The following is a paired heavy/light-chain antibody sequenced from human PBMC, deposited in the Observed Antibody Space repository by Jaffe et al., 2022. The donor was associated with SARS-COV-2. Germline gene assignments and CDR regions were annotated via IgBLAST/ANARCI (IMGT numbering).Heavy chain of an antibody. J-gene: IGHJ4*02. D-gene: IGHD3-10*01. Sequence: EVQLMESGGGLIQSGGSLRLSCVGSGFTFSSHAISWVRQGPGKWLEWLAYISGTGKTEHYEDSVRGRFTISRDNSKNTLYLQMNSLRVEDTAVYFCARSPYRDGWFGDYWGQGALVTVSS. CDR3: ARSPYRDGWFGDY. CDR1: GFTFSSHA. V-gene: IGHV3-23*01. CDR2: ISGTGKTE.
Light chain of an antibody. V-gene: IGKV3-15*01. CDR1: QSVGSN. CDR2: DAS. CDR3: HQYNDWPRT. J-gene: IGKJ1*01. Sequence: IVMTQSPATLSVSPGERATLSCRASQSVGSNFAWYQQKPGQAPRLLIYDASIRATGIPARFSGSGSGTEFTLTISSLQSEDFAVYYCHQYNDWPRTFGHGTRVEI.